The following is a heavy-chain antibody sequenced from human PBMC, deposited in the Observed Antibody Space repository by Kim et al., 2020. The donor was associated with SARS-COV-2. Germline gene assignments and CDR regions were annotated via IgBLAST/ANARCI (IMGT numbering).Heavy chain of an antibody. Sequence: SETLSLTCTVSGGSISGRDYYWGWIRQPPGKGLEWIGSIFYTGSTHYSPSLKSRVTMSVDTSQNQFSLKVTSVTAADTALFYCARVRPSSFFAYWGQGAL. CDR1: GGSISGRDYY. D-gene: IGHD3-10*01. J-gene: IGHJ4*02. CDR2: IFYTGST. CDR3: ARVRPSSFFAY. V-gene: IGHV4-39*01.